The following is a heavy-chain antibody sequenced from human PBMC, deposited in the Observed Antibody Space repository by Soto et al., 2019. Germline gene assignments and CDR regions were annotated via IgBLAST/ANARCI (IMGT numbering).Heavy chain of an antibody. CDR3: ATMGTPVTGLYYFDY. Sequence: QVQLQESGPGLVKPSQTLSLTCTVSGGSISSGNYYWSWTRQPPGKGLEWIGFISYSGTTHYSASLRSRVSISVDTSKNQFSLDLSSVTAADTAVYYCATMGTPVTGLYYFDYWGQGTLVTVSS. CDR1: GGSISSGNYY. CDR2: ISYSGTT. J-gene: IGHJ4*02. V-gene: IGHV4-30-4*01. D-gene: IGHD4-17*01.